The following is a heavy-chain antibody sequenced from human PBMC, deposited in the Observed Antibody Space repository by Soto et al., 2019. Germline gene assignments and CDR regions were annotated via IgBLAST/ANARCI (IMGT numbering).Heavy chain of an antibody. CDR2: IWCEGSNQ. V-gene: IGHV3-33*01. CDR3: ARGGEDCTTTSCSRRGPYRVDY. CDR1: GFPFSSCA. J-gene: IGHJ4*02. D-gene: IGHD2-2*01. Sequence: PGGSLRLSCAASGFPFSSCAMHWVRQAPGKGLEWVAAIWCEGSNQYYADSVRGRFTISRDNSKNSLYLQMNSLTAEDTAVYYCARGGEDCTTTSCSRRGPYRVDYWGQGTLVTVSS.